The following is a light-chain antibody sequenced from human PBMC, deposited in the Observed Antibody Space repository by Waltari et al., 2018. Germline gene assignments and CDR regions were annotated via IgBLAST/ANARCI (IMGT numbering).Light chain of an antibody. CDR2: EVT. CDR1: RSDVGGHNY. Sequence: QSVLTQPASVSGSPGQSITISCTGTRSDVGGHNYVSCYQQYPGKAPTLIIYEVTKRPSGVSDRFSGSKSGNTASLTISGLQAEDEADYHCCSYTSATTLRVFGGGTRLTV. CDR3: CSYTSATTLRV. J-gene: IGLJ7*01. V-gene: IGLV2-14*01.